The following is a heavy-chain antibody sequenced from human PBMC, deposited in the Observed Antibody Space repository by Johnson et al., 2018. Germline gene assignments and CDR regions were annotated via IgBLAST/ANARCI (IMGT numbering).Heavy chain of an antibody. D-gene: IGHD1-26*01. V-gene: IGHV3-33*06. CDR3: AKEGVMEWEYYGPFQY. CDR2: IWYDGSNK. CDR1: GFTFSSYG. J-gene: IGHJ1*01. Sequence: VQLVESGGGVVQPGRSLRLSCAASGFTFSSYGMHWVRQAPGKGLEWVAVIWYDGSNKYYADSVKGRFTISRDNSKNTLYLQMNSLRAEETAVYYWAKEGVMEWEYYGPFQYWGPGTLVTVSS.